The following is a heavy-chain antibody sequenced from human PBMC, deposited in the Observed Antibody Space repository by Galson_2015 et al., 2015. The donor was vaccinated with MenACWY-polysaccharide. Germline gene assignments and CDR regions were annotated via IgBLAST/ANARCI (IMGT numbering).Heavy chain of an antibody. CDR2: ISGSGTNI. CDR1: GFSITSYA. D-gene: IGHD6-13*01. CDR3: AKASQWGAAAVGSFDH. J-gene: IGHJ4*02. V-gene: IGHV3-23*01. Sequence: SLRLSCAVSGFSITSYAVNWVRRAPGKGLEWVAVISGSGTNIQYADSVKGRFTISRDTSKSTLYLQMSSLRAEDTAKYYCAKASQWGAAAVGSFDHWGQGTLVTVSS.